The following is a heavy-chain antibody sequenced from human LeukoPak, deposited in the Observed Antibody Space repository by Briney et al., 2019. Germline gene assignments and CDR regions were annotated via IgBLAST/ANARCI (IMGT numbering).Heavy chain of an antibody. CDR2: ISYDGSDK. CDR1: GFSFSSYA. CDR3: ARGRVLTAFRD. D-gene: IGHD4/OR15-4a*01. J-gene: IGHJ4*02. Sequence: PGGSLRLSCAASGFSFSSYAMHWVRQTPGKGLEWMAAISYDGSDKYYADSVRGRFTISRDNSKNTLYLQANSLRPEDSAVYYCARGRVLTAFRDWGLGTPITVSS. V-gene: IGHV3-30*01.